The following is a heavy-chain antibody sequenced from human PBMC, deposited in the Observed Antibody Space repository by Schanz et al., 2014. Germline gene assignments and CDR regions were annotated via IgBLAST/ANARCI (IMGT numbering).Heavy chain of an antibody. CDR3: ARKTDSSGTGDY. CDR1: GIAFSSYS. CDR2: IYSGGDT. J-gene: IGHJ4*02. V-gene: IGHV3-66*01. Sequence: VQLVESGGGVVQPGGSLRLSCAASGIAFSSYSMNWVRQAPGKGLEWVSLIYSGGDTNYAGSVKGRFTISRDGSKNTLYLQMNSLRAEDTAVYYCARKTDSSGTGDYWGQGTLVTVSS. D-gene: IGHD6-19*01.